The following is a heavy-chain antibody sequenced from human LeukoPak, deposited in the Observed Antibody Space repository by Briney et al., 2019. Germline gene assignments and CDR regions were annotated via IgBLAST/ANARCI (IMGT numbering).Heavy chain of an antibody. D-gene: IGHD6-19*01. J-gene: IGHJ4*02. CDR3: ARLPDISVTGKAIDC. V-gene: IGHV4-59*01. CDR2: MYYSGST. Sequence: SETLSLTCTVSGGSISNYYWSWIRQPPGKGLEWIGYMYYSGSTNYNPSLKSRVTISVDTSNNQFSLKLSSVTAADTAVYYCARLPDISVTGKAIDCWGQGTLVTVSS. CDR1: GGSISNYY.